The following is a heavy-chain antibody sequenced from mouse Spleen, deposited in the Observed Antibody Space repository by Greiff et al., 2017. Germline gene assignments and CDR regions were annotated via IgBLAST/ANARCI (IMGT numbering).Heavy chain of an antibody. J-gene: IGHJ3*01. CDR2: INPNNGGT. V-gene: IGHV1-26*01. D-gene: IGHD1-1*01. Sequence: VQLKQSGPELVKPGASVKISCKASGYTFTDYYMNWVKQSHGKSLEWIGDINPNNGGTSYNQKFKGKATLTVDKSSSTAYMELRSLTSEDSAVYYCARDYYYGSSPFAYWGQGTLVTVSA. CDR3: ARDYYYGSSPFAY. CDR1: GYTFTDYY.